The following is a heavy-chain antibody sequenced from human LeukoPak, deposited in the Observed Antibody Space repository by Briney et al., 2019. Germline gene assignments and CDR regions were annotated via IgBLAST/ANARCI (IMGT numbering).Heavy chain of an antibody. V-gene: IGHV3-43*02. J-gene: IGHJ4*02. CDR1: GFTFDDYA. Sequence: GGSLRLSCAASGFTFDDYAMHWVRQAPGKGLEWVSLISGDGGSTYYADSVKGRFTISRDNSKHSLYLQMNSLRTEDTALYYCALLTGGYYDSSGYYRVFDYWGQGTLVTVSS. CDR2: ISGDGGST. D-gene: IGHD3-22*01. CDR3: ALLTGGYYDSSGYYRVFDY.